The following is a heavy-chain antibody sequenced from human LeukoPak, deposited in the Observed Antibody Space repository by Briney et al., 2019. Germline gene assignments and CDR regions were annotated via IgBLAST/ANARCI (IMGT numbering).Heavy chain of an antibody. D-gene: IGHD1-26*01. CDR2: ISGGGFST. V-gene: IGHV3-23*01. J-gene: IGHJ6*02. CDR3: GKGGKVGAPSYYYFGMDV. CDR1: GFTFSSYA. Sequence: GGSLRLSCAASGFTFSSYAMSWVRQAPGKGLEWVSAISGGGFSTYYADSVKGRFTISRDNSKHTLFLQMNSLRAEDTAIYYCGKGGKVGAPSYYYFGMDVWGQGTTVTVSS.